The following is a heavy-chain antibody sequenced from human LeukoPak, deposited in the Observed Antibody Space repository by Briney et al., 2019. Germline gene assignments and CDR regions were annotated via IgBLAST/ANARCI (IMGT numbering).Heavy chain of an antibody. D-gene: IGHD1-14*01. Sequence: GGSLRLSCAASGFTFSSYAMHWVRQAPGKGLEYVSAISSNGGSTYYANSVKGRFTISRDNSKNTLYLQTGSLRAEHMAVYYCAGGLGNRWSEHQYRIGGRGQGTTVTVSS. J-gene: IGHJ6*02. CDR3: AGGLGNRWSEHQYRIGG. CDR1: GFTFSSYA. CDR2: ISSNGGST. V-gene: IGHV3-64*01.